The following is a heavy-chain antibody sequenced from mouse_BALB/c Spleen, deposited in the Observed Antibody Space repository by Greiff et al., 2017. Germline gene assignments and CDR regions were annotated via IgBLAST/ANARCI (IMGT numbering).Heavy chain of an antibody. CDR3: ARGRRFITTVVADYYAMDY. Sequence: EVQVVESGGGLVKPGGSLKLSCAASGFTFSSYAMSWVRQTPEKRLEWVASISSGGSTYYPDSVKGRFTISRDNARNILYLQMSSLRSEDTAMYYCARGRRFITTVVADYYAMDYWGQGTSVTVSS. J-gene: IGHJ4*01. D-gene: IGHD1-1*01. V-gene: IGHV5-6-5*01. CDR2: ISSGGST. CDR1: GFTFSSYA.